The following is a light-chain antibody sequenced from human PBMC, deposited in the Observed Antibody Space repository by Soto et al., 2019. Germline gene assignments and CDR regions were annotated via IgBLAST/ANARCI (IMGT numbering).Light chain of an antibody. CDR2: AAS. V-gene: IGKV1-39*01. J-gene: IGKJ2*01. CDR1: QSISSY. Sequence: DIQMTQSPSSLSASVGDRVTITCRASQSISSYLNWYQQKPGKAPKLLIYAASSLQSGVPSRFSGSGSGTDFTLTIRSLLSEDFATYYCRQSYSTPYTVGQGTKLDIK. CDR3: RQSYSTPYT.